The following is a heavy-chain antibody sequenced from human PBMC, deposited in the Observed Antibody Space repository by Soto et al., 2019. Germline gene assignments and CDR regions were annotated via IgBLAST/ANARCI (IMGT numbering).Heavy chain of an antibody. Sequence: KTSETLSLTCTVSGGSISSGGYYWSWIRQHPGKGLEWIGYIYYSGSTYYNPSLKSRVTISVDTSKNQFSLKLSSVTAADTAVYYCARSPKAYDYGDYGRKIDAFDIWGQGTMVTVSS. CDR2: IYYSGST. D-gene: IGHD4-17*01. V-gene: IGHV4-31*03. CDR3: ARSPKAYDYGDYGRKIDAFDI. CDR1: GGSISSGGYY. J-gene: IGHJ3*02.